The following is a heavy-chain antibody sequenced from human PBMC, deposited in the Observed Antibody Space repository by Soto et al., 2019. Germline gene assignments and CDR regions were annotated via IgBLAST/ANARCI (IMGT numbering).Heavy chain of an antibody. J-gene: IGHJ4*02. CDR3: AKDQGLYYYDSSGYYSFDY. CDR1: GFTFSSYA. V-gene: IGHV3-23*01. CDR2: ISGSGGST. Sequence: GGSLRLSCAASGFTFSSYAMSWVRQAPGKGLEWVSAISGSGGSTYYADSVKGRFTISRDNSKNTLYLQKNSLRAEDTAVYYCAKDQGLYYYDSSGYYSFDYWGQGTLVTVSS. D-gene: IGHD3-22*01.